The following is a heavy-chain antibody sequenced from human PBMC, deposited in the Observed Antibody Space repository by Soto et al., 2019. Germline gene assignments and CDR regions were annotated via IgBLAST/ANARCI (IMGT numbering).Heavy chain of an antibody. J-gene: IGHJ4*02. V-gene: IGHV4-61*01. CDR3: ARSMHYSDGSNYSPFDD. Sequence: QVQLQESGPGLVKPSETLSLTCTVSGGYVGSGNYYWSWIRQPPGKGLEWIGYFYYTGSTNYNPSLKSRVTISIDASKNQFSLRLSSVTAADPAVYYCARSMHYSDGSNYSPFDDWGQGTLVTVSS. CDR2: FYYTGST. CDR1: GGYVGSGNYY. D-gene: IGHD3-22*01.